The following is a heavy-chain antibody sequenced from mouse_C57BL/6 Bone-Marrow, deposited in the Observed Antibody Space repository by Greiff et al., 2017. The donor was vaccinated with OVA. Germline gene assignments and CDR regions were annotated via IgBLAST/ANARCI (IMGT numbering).Heavy chain of an antibody. CDR1: GFTFSNYW. V-gene: IGHV6-3*01. J-gene: IGHJ3*01. D-gene: IGHD1-1*01. CDR3: TGGATVGASPLAY. Sequence: EVQLVESGGGLVQPGGSMKLSCVASGFTFSNYWMNWVRQSPEQGLEWVAQIRLKSDNYATHSAVSVKGRFTISRDDSKCRDYLQMNNVRAEDTGSYYCTGGATVGASPLAYWGQGTLVTVSA. CDR2: IRLKSDNYAT.